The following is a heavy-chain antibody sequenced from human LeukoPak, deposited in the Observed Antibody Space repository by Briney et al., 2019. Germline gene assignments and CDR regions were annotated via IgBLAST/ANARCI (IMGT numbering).Heavy chain of an antibody. CDR3: ARALPLGYCSGGSCHSGAFDI. CDR1: GGPISSYY. Sequence: SETLSLICTVSGGPISSYYWSWIRQPAGKGLEWIGRIYTSGSTNYNPSLKSRVTMSVDTSKNQFSLKLSSVTAADTAVYYCARALPLGYCSGGSCHSGAFDIWGQGTMVTVSS. V-gene: IGHV4-4*07. CDR2: IYTSGST. J-gene: IGHJ3*02. D-gene: IGHD2-15*01.